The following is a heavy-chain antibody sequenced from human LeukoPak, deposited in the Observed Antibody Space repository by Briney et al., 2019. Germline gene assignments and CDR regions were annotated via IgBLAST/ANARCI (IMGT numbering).Heavy chain of an antibody. CDR3: ARHLPGFASAQAFDI. CDR2: IYRSGST. CDR1: GGSISNYY. V-gene: IGHV4-4*07. Sequence: KSSETLSLTCTVSGGSISNYYWSWIRQPAGKGLEWIGRIYRSGSTNYNPSLKSRVTMSVDTSKNQFSLKLNSVTAADTAVYYCARHLPGFASAQAFDIWGQGTLVTVSS. J-gene: IGHJ4*02. D-gene: IGHD3-9*01.